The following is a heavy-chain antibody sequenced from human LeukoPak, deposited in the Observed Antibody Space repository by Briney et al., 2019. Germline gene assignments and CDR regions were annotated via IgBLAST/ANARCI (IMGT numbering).Heavy chain of an antibody. CDR3: ARRRIMIFGVVNHYYYMDV. J-gene: IGHJ6*03. Sequence: GASVKVSCKASGYTFTGYYMHWVRQAPGQGLEWMGWINPNSGGTNYAQKFQGRVTMTRDTSISTAYMELSRLRSDDTAVYYCARRRIMIFGVVNHYYYMDVWGKGTTVTVSS. V-gene: IGHV1-2*02. D-gene: IGHD3-3*01. CDR1: GYTFTGYY. CDR2: INPNSGGT.